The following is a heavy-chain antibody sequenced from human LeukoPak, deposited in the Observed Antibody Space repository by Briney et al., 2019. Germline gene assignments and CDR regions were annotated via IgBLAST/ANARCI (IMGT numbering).Heavy chain of an antibody. CDR3: ARDQILNGMDV. CDR1: GGSISSYY. V-gene: IGHV4-59*01. Sequence: SETLSLTCTVTGGSISSYYWSWIRQPPGKGLEWIGYIYYSGSTNYNPSLKSRVTISVDTSKNQFSLKLSSVTAADTVVYYCARDQILNGMDVWGQGTTVTVSS. CDR2: IYYSGST. D-gene: IGHD2-8*01. J-gene: IGHJ6*02.